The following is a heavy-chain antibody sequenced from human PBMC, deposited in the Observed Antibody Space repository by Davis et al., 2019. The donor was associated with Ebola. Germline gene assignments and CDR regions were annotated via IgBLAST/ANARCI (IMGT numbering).Heavy chain of an antibody. CDR2: INSNNGDT. CDR3: ARGGITIFGVVRAWFDP. Sequence: ASVKVSCKASGYNFIEYFMHWVRQAPGQGLEWMGRINSNNGDTNYAQKFQGRVTMTRDTSISTAYMELSRLRSDDTAVYYCARGGITIFGVVRAWFDPWGQGTLVTVSS. J-gene: IGHJ5*02. CDR1: GYNFIEYF. V-gene: IGHV1-2*02. D-gene: IGHD3-3*01.